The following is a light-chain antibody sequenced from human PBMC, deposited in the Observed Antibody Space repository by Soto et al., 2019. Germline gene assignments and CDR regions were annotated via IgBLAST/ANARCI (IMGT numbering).Light chain of an antibody. V-gene: IGLV2-14*01. CDR3: SSYTSSSTLLYV. Sequence: QSALTQPASVSGSPGQSIITSCTGTSSDVGGYNYVSWYQQHPGKAPKLMIYDVSNRPSGVSNRFSGSKSGNTASLTISGLQAEDEADYYCSSYTSSSTLLYVFGTGTKLTVL. CDR1: SSDVGGYNY. CDR2: DVS. J-gene: IGLJ1*01.